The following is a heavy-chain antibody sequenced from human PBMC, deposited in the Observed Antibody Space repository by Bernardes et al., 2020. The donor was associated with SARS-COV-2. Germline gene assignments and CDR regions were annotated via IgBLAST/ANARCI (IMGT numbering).Heavy chain of an antibody. CDR2: ISSSSSTI. J-gene: IGHJ4*02. D-gene: IGHD6-6*01. CDR3: ARGRPYYFDY. V-gene: IGHV3-48*04. CDR1: EFTFSSHS. Sequence: GGSLRLSCAASEFTFSSHSMNWVRQAAGKGLEWVSYISSSSSTIYYADSVKGRFTISRDNAKNSLYLQMNSLRAEDTAVYYCARGRPYYFDYWGQGTLVTVSS.